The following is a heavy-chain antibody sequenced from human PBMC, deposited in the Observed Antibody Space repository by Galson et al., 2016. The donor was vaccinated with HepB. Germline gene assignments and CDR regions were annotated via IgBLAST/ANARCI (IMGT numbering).Heavy chain of an antibody. CDR1: GFTFRDYG. CDR2: ISRGGDSR. CDR3: VQGSTAPAV. J-gene: IGHJ6*04. Sequence: SLRLSGAASGFTFRDYGMTWVRQAPGKGLEDVASISRGGDSRDYADSVKGRFTISRDNSRNTLSLQMNSLTADDTGIYYCVQGSTAPAVWGKGTTVTVSS. V-gene: IGHV3-23*01. D-gene: IGHD2-2*01.